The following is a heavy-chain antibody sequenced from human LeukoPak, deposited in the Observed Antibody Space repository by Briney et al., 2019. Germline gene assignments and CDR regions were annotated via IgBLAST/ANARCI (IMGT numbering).Heavy chain of an antibody. CDR1: GGSISSSSYY. Sequence: SETLSLTCTVSGGSISSSSYYWGWIRQPPGKGLERIGSIYYSGSTYYNPSLKSRVTISVDTSKNQFSLKLSSVTAADTAVYYCARHPHCSGGSCYSGVGAFDISGQGTMVTVSS. CDR2: IYYSGST. D-gene: IGHD2-15*01. J-gene: IGHJ3*02. CDR3: ARHPHCSGGSCYSGVGAFDI. V-gene: IGHV4-39*01.